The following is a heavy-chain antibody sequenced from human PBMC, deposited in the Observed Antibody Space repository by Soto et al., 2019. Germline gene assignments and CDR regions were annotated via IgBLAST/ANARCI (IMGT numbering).Heavy chain of an antibody. CDR3: SSRYDSSAY. CDR1: GGTFSSYT. D-gene: IGHD3-22*01. CDR2: IIPILGIA. J-gene: IGHJ4*02. Sequence: QVQLVQSGAEVKKPGSSVKVSCKASGGTFSSYTISWVRQAPGQGLEWMGRIIPILGIANYAQKFQGRVTITADKSTSTAYMELSSLRSEDTAVYYSSSRYDSSAYWGQGTLVTVSS. V-gene: IGHV1-69*02.